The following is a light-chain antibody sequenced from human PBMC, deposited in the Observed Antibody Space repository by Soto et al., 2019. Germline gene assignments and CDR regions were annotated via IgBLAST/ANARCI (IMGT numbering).Light chain of an antibody. CDR3: QQYNSYSFT. Sequence: DIQMTQSPSTLSASVGDRVTITCRASQSISCWLAWYQQKPGKAPKLLIYKASSLEGGVPSRFSGSGFMTEYTLTISRLQPDHFASYNCQQYNSYSFTFGPGTKVDI. CDR2: KAS. CDR1: QSISCW. J-gene: IGKJ3*01. V-gene: IGKV1-5*03.